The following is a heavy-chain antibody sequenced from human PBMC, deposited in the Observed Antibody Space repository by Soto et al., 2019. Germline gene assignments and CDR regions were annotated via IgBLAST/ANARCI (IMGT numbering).Heavy chain of an antibody. D-gene: IGHD3-22*01. CDR3: ANTPHYYDSSGYYPSLDY. CDR1: GGSISSGDYY. CDR2: IYYSGST. V-gene: IGHV4-30-4*01. J-gene: IGHJ4*02. Sequence: SETLSLTCTVSGGSISSGDYYWSWIRQPPGKGLEWIGYIYYSGSTYYNPSLKSRVTISVDTSKNQFSLKLSSVTAADTAVYYCANTPHYYDSSGYYPSLDYWGQGTLVTVSS.